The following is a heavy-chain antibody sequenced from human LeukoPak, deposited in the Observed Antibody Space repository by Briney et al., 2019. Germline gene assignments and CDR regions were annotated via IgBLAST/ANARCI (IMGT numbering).Heavy chain of an antibody. J-gene: IGHJ4*02. CDR2: VYYSGST. Sequence: SETLSLTCTVSGASIRGSGYYWGWIRQPPGRGLEWIGSVYYSGSTYYNPSLKSRVTISVDTSKNQFSLKLTSVTAADTAVYYCARVGLDISTHLDYWGQGTLVTVSS. D-gene: IGHD2-2*01. CDR3: ARVGLDISTHLDY. V-gene: IGHV4-39*07. CDR1: GASIRGSGYY.